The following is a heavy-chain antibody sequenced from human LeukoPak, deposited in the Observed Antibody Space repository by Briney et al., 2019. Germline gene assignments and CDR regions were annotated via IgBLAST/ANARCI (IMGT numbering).Heavy chain of an antibody. J-gene: IGHJ4*02. V-gene: IGHV3-30*19. CDR3: ATELIRSGELLSGDY. Sequence: PGRSLRLSCAASGFTSSSYGMHWVRQAPGKGLEWVSVILYDGSNKNYADSVKGRFTISRDNSKNTMYLQMNSLRAEDTAVYYCATELIRSGELLSGDYWGQGTLVTVSS. CDR1: GFTSSSYG. CDR2: ILYDGSNK. D-gene: IGHD3-10*01.